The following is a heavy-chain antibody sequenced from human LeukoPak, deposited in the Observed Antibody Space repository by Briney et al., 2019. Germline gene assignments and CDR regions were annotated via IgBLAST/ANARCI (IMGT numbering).Heavy chain of an antibody. D-gene: IGHD2-2*03. J-gene: IGHJ4*02. CDR2: INSDGSST. Sequence: GGSLRLSCAASGFTFSSYWMHWVRHAPGKGLVWVSRINSDGSSTSYADSVKGRFTISRDNAKNTLYLQMNSLRAEDTAVYYCARDRRDGYCLGHWGQGTLVTVSS. CDR3: ARDRRDGYCLGH. CDR1: GFTFSSYW. V-gene: IGHV3-74*01.